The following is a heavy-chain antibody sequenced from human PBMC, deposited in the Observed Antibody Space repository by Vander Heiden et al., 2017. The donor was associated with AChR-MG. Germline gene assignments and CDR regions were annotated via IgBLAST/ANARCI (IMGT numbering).Heavy chain of an antibody. Sequence: ELQLLESGGGLVQPGGSLRLSCAASGFTFSSYVMGWVRQAPGKGLEWVSSISGSTGNTYYADSVKGRFTISRDNSKNTLYLQMNSLRAEDTAVYYCAKVGPPYDFWSGYYSWGQGTLVTVSS. J-gene: IGHJ5*02. CDR3: AKVGPPYDFWSGYYS. CDR1: GFTFSSYV. D-gene: IGHD3-3*01. V-gene: IGHV3-23*01. CDR2: ISGSTGNT.